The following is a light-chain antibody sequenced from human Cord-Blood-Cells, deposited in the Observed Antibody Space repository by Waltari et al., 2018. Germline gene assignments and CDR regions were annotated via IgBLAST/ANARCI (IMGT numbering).Light chain of an antibody. CDR2: AAS. Sequence: DIQMTQSPSSLSASVGDRVTITCRASQSISSYLNGYQQKPGKAPKLLIYAASSLQSGVPSRFSSSGSGTDFTLTISSLQPEDFATDYCQQSYSTPYSFGQGTKLEIK. CDR1: QSISSY. J-gene: IGKJ2*03. V-gene: IGKV1-39*01. CDR3: QQSYSTPYS.